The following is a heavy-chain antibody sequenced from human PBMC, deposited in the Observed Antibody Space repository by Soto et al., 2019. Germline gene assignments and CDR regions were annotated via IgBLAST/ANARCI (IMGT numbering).Heavy chain of an antibody. D-gene: IGHD3-9*01. CDR2: ISSSGSTI. CDR3: ARELALRYFDWATIFDI. J-gene: IGHJ3*02. CDR1: GFTFSSYE. Sequence: GGSLRLSCAASGFTFSSYEMNWVRQAPGKGLEWVSYISSSGSTIYYADSVKGRFTISRDNAKNSLYLQMNSLRAEDTAVYYCARELALRYFDWATIFDIWGQGTMVTVSS. V-gene: IGHV3-48*03.